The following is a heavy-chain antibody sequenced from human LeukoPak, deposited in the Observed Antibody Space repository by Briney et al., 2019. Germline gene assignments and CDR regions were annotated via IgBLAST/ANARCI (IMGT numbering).Heavy chain of an antibody. Sequence: PSETLSLTCAVFGGSISSSTYYWGWIRQPAGKGLEWIGRIYTSGSTNYNPSLKSRVTMSVDTSKNQFSLKLSSVTAADTAVYYCARDVYYYGSGSYYRTYYFDYWGQGTLVTVSS. CDR2: IYTSGST. J-gene: IGHJ4*02. D-gene: IGHD3-10*01. CDR3: ARDVYYYGSGSYYRTYYFDY. CDR1: GGSISSSTYY. V-gene: IGHV4-61*02.